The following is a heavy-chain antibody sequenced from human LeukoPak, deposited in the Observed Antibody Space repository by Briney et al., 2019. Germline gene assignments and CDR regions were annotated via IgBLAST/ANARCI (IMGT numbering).Heavy chain of an antibody. V-gene: IGHV4-39*01. CDR3: ARLAVAGLWHLDY. J-gene: IGHJ4*02. CDR2: IYYSGST. Sequence: PSETLSLTCTVSGGSISSSSYYWGWIRQPPGKGLEWIGSIYYSGSTYYNPSLKCRVTISVDTSKNQFSLKLSSVTAADTAVYYCARLAVAGLWHLDYWGQGTLVTVSS. D-gene: IGHD6-19*01. CDR1: GGSISSSSYY.